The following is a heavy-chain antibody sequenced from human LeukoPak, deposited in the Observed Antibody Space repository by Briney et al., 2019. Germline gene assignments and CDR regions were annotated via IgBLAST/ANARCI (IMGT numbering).Heavy chain of an antibody. D-gene: IGHD2-15*01. Sequence: GGSLRLSCAASGFTFSSYAMSWVRQAPGKGLEWVSAISGSGGSTYYADSVKGRFTISRDNSKSALYLQMNSLRAEDTAVYYCAKMQGGTTFDYWGQGTLVTVSS. CDR2: ISGSGGST. J-gene: IGHJ4*02. CDR1: GFTFSSYA. CDR3: AKMQGGTTFDY. V-gene: IGHV3-23*01.